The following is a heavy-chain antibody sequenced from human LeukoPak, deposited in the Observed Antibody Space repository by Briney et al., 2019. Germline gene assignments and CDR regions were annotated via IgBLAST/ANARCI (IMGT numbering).Heavy chain of an antibody. V-gene: IGHV3-33*01. CDR3: ARDFGFSPSSGYSFDY. CDR2: IWYDGSNR. J-gene: IGHJ4*02. CDR1: GFTFSRYG. D-gene: IGHD3-22*01. Sequence: GESLRLSCAASGFTFSRYGMHWVRQAPGKGLEWVAVIWYDGSNRQYVDSVKGRFTISRDNSKNTLYLQMNSLRADDTAVYYCARDFGFSPSSGYSFDYWGQGTLVTVSS.